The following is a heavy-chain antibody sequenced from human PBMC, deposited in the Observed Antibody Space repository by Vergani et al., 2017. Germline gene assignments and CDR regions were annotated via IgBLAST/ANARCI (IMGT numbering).Heavy chain of an antibody. CDR1: GFTFDDYA. V-gene: IGHV3-9*01. CDR2: ISWNSGSI. J-gene: IGHJ6*02. Sequence: EVQLVESGGGLVKPGRSLRLSCAASGFTFDDYAMHWVRQAPGKGLEWVSGISWNSGSIGYADSVKGRFTISRDNAKNSLYLQMNSLRAEDTALYYCAKDMNQLLYLGYYYYGMDVWGQGTTVTVSS. D-gene: IGHD2-2*02. CDR3: AKDMNQLLYLGYYYYGMDV.